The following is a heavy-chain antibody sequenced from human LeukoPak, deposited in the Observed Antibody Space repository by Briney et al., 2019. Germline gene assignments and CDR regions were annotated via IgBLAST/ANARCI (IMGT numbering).Heavy chain of an antibody. CDR3: ARDVVRDYFDY. CDR1: GGSISSSDYY. D-gene: IGHD2-21*01. Sequence: PSETLSLTCTVSGGSISSSDYYWSWIRQPPGKGLEWIGYIHHSGNTYYNPSLKSRVNISLDTSKNQFSLKLSSGTAADTAVYYCARDVVRDYFDYWGQGTPVTVSS. J-gene: IGHJ4*02. CDR2: IHHSGNT. V-gene: IGHV4-30-4*01.